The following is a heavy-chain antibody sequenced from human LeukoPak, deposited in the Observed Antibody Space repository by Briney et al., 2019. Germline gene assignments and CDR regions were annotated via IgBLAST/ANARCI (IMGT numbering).Heavy chain of an antibody. V-gene: IGHV3-30*04. J-gene: IGHJ3*02. CDR3: AREPVQRMLRVDAFDI. CDR2: ISYDGTST. D-gene: IGHD2-15*01. CDR1: GFTFSSYA. Sequence: PGGSLRLSCGASGFTFSSYAISWVRQAPGKGLEWVAIISYDGTSTSYSDSVKGRFTISRDNSKNTVYLQMNSLRGDDTALYFCAREPVQRMLRVDAFDIWGHGTMVIVSS.